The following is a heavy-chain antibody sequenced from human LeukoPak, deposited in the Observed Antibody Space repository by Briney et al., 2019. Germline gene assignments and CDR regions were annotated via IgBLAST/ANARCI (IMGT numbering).Heavy chain of an antibody. V-gene: IGHV3-30*02. CDR3: AKGGYSIAAYYYYYYMDV. CDR2: IRYDGSNK. J-gene: IGHJ6*03. CDR1: GFTFNNYG. D-gene: IGHD6-25*01. Sequence: GGSLRLSCAASGFTFNNYGMHWVRQAPGKGLEWVAFIRYDGSNKYYADSVKGRFTISRDNSKNTLYLQMNSLRAEDTAVYYCAKGGYSIAAYYYYYYMDVWGKGTTVTVSS.